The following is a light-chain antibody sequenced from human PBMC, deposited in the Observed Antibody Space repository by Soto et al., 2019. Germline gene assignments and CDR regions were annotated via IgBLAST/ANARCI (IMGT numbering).Light chain of an antibody. V-gene: IGLV6-57*03. J-gene: IGLJ1*01. CDR1: SGNISSNF. Sequence: FILTQAHSVSESPGKSVTISCTRSSGNISSNFVQWYQQRPGSAPTILIFKNDQRPSGVPDRFSGSLDSSSHSASLIISGLNTEDEADYYCQSYDATSYVFGTGTKV. CDR2: KND. CDR3: QSYDATSYV.